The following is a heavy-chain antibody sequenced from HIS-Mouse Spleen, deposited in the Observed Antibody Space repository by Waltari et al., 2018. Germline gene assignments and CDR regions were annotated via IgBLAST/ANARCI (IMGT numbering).Heavy chain of an antibody. V-gene: IGHV3-66*01. Sequence: EVLLVESGGGLVQPGGSLRRSCAAFGSTVRRNYISWVRQAPGKGLEWVSVIYSGVSTYYADSVKGRFTISRDNSKNTLYLQMNSLRAEDTAVYYCARGGYSYGYGMDVWGQGTTVTVSS. D-gene: IGHD5-18*01. CDR2: IYSGVST. CDR3: ARGGYSYGYGMDV. J-gene: IGHJ6*02. CDR1: GSTVRRNY.